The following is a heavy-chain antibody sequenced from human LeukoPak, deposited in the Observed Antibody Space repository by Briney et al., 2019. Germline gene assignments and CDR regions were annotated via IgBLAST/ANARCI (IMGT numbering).Heavy chain of an antibody. CDR3: ATQGYNNQTMDV. V-gene: IGHV4-39*01. J-gene: IGHJ6*02. Sequence: SETLSLTCTVSGDSIRTTRYWGWIRQPPGKGLEWIGAVYFSGSTYYNPSLKSRVIISVDTSKNQFSLKLTSVTAADTTVYYCATQGYNNQTMDVWGQGTTVTVSS. CDR2: VYFSGST. CDR1: GDSIRTTRY. D-gene: IGHD5-24*01.